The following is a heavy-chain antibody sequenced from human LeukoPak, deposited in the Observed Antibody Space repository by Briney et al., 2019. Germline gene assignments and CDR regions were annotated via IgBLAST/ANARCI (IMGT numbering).Heavy chain of an antibody. CDR2: IIPIFGTA. D-gene: IGHD3-10*01. CDR1: GGTFSSYA. Sequence: SVKVSCKASGGTFSSYAISWVRQAPGQGLEWMGGIIPIFGTANYAQKFQGRVTITADESTSTAYMELSSLRSEDTAVYYCARNRITMVRGVIIPMSFYYGMDVWGQGTTVTVSS. V-gene: IGHV1-69*13. CDR3: ARNRITMVRGVIIPMSFYYGMDV. J-gene: IGHJ6*02.